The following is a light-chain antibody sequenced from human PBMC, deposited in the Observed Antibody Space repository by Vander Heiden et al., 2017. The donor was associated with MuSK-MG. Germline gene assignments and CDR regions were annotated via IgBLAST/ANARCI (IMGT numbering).Light chain of an antibody. CDR2: TNN. CDR3: AAWDDSLNVWV. CDR1: SSNIGSNT. J-gene: IGLJ3*02. V-gene: IGLV1-44*01. Sequence: QSVLTQPPSASGTPGQSVTISCSGSSSNIGSNTVNWYQQLPGTAPKVLIYTNNHRPSGVPDRFSGSKSGTSASLAISGLQAEDEADYYCAAWDDSLNVWVFGGGTMLTVL.